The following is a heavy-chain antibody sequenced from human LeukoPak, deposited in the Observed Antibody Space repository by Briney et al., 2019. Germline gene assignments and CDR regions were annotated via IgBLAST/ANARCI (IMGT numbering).Heavy chain of an antibody. J-gene: IGHJ4*02. CDR2: ISPDNSDT. Sequence: ASVKVSCKSSGYTFTRYGISWLRQAPGQGLEWMGWISPDNSDTHYAQKLQGRVTMTTDTSTSAAYMELRSLRSDDTAVYYCAIDSRWEPRGGFDYWGQGTLVTVSS. CDR1: GYTFTRYG. CDR3: AIDSRWEPRGGFDY. D-gene: IGHD1-26*01. V-gene: IGHV1-18*01.